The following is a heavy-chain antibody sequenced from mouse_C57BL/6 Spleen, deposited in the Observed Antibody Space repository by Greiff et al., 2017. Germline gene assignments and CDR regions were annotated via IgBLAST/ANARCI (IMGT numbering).Heavy chain of an antibody. CDR1: GFNIKDYY. CDR3: TTPAQATHYAMDY. V-gene: IGHV14-1*01. Sequence: VQLQQSGAELVRPGVSVKLSCTASGFNIKDYYMHWVKQRPEQGLEWIGRIDPEDGDTEYAPKFQGKATMTADTSSNTAYLQLSSLTSEDTAVYYCTTPAQATHYAMDYWGQGTSVTVSS. J-gene: IGHJ4*01. CDR2: IDPEDGDT. D-gene: IGHD3-2*02.